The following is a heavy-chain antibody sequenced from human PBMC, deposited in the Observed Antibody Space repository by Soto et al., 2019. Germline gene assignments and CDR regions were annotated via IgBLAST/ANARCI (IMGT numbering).Heavy chain of an antibody. D-gene: IGHD3-3*01. J-gene: IGHJ6*02. Sequence: SETLYLTCTVSGGSISSSSYYWNWIRQPPGKGLEWIGYIYYSGSTNYNPSLKSRVTISVDTSKNQFSLKLSSVTAADTAVYYCARVGIDYDHRINLYYYYGMDVWGQGTTVTVSS. CDR1: GGSISSSSYY. CDR3: ARVGIDYDHRINLYYYYGMDV. V-gene: IGHV4-61*01. CDR2: IYYSGST.